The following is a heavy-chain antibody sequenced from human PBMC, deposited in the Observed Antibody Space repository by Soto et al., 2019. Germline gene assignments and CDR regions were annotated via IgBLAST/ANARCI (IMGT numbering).Heavy chain of an antibody. D-gene: IGHD6-13*01. J-gene: IGHJ4*02. Sequence: SETLSLTCTVSGGSISSGSYYWGWIRQPPGKGLEWIGSIYYSGSTYYNPSLKSRVTISVDTSKNQFSLKLSSVTAADTAVYYCERLKEAAGTVFDYWGQGTLVTVSS. CDR1: GGSISSGSYY. CDR2: IYYSGST. CDR3: ERLKEAAGTVFDY. V-gene: IGHV4-39*01.